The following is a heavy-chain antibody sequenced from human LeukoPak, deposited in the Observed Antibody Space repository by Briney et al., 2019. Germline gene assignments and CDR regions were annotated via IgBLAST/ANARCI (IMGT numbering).Heavy chain of an antibody. V-gene: IGHV3-66*01. CDR1: GFTVSSNY. J-gene: IGHJ4*02. CDR3: AGRGPNYYDSSGYVDY. Sequence: GGSLRLSCAASGFTVSSNYMSWVRQAPGKGLEWVSVIYSGGSTYYADSVKGRFTISRDNAKNSLYLQMNSLRAEDTAVYYCAGRGPNYYDSSGYVDYWGQGTLVTVSS. D-gene: IGHD3-22*01. CDR2: IYSGGST.